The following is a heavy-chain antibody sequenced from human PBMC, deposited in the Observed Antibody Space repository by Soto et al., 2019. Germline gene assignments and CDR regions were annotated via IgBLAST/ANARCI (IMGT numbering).Heavy chain of an antibody. Sequence: GGSLRLSCAASGFTFSSYAMSWVRQAPGKGLEWVSGISGSGGSTYYADSVKGRFTISRDNYKNTLYLQMNSLRDEDTAVYYCARDFRYYYSSGYYYADFQPWCQGTLVTISS. D-gene: IGHD3-22*01. V-gene: IGHV3-23*01. CDR3: ARDFRYYYSSGYYYADFQP. CDR2: ISGSGGST. J-gene: IGHJ1*01. CDR1: GFTFSSYA.